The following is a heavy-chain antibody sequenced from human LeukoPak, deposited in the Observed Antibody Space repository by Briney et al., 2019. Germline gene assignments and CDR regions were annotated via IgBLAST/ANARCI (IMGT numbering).Heavy chain of an antibody. CDR1: GGSIRSYY. Sequence: SETLSLTCTVSGGSIRSYYWSWIRQPPGKGLEWIGYIYYSGSTNYNPSLQSRVTISVDTSKNHFSLKLSSVTAAVTAVYYCAYNRNRIIDTFDIWGQGTMVTVSS. D-gene: IGHD1-14*01. CDR3: AYNRNRIIDTFDI. CDR2: IYYSGST. V-gene: IGHV4-59*08. J-gene: IGHJ3*02.